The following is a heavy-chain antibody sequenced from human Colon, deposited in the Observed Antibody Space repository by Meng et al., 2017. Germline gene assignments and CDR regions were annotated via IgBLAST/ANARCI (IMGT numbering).Heavy chain of an antibody. CDR1: GFTFSSYA. CDR3: AKDSRNYYDSSGYYGHVDY. Sequence: GESLKISCAASGFTFSSYAMTWVRQAPGKGLEWVSVISDSSGSTYYADSVKGRFTISRDNSKNTLYLQMNSLRAEDTAVYYCAKDSRNYYDSSGYYGHVDYWGQGTLVTV. J-gene: IGHJ4*02. CDR2: ISDSSGST. D-gene: IGHD3-22*01. V-gene: IGHV3-23*01.